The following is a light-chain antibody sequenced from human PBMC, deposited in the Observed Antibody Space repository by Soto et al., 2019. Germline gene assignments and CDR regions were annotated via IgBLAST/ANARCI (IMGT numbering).Light chain of an antibody. CDR1: GSDIGAYDY. V-gene: IGLV2-14*01. Sequence: QSALTQPASVSGSPGQSITISCTGTGSDIGAYDYVSWYQHHPGKAPKLLIYEVSNRPSGVSNRFSGSKSGNTASLTVSGLLAEDESDYYCSLYTSNNTHVFGTGTKLTVL. CDR3: SLYTSNNTHV. CDR2: EVS. J-gene: IGLJ6*01.